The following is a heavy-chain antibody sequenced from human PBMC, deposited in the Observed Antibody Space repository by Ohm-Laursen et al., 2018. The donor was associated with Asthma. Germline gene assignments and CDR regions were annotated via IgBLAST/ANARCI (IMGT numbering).Heavy chain of an antibody. Sequence: SLRLSCTASGFTFSSYGMHWVRQAPGKGLEWVAIISSDGSNKFHAESVKGRITPSRDNSKNTLYLEMNSLRAEDTAVYYCARRSKICYDTSHCFFDYWGQGTLVTVSS. V-gene: IGHV3-30*19. J-gene: IGHJ4*02. CDR1: GFTFSSYG. CDR3: ARRSKICYDTSHCFFDY. CDR2: ISSDGSNK. D-gene: IGHD2-2*01.